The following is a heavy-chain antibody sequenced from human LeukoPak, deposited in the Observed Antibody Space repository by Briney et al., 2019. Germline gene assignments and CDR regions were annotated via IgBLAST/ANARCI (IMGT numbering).Heavy chain of an antibody. V-gene: IGHV3-30*02. CDR2: IRYDGSNK. J-gene: IGHJ6*03. Sequence: GGSLRLSCAASGFTFSSYGMHWVRQAPGKGLEWVAFIRYDGSNKYYADSVKGRFTISRDNSKNTLYLQMNSLRAEDTAVYYCAKDKSIAAPGYYMDVWGKGTTVTVSS. CDR3: AKDKSIAAPGYYMDV. CDR1: GFTFSSYG. D-gene: IGHD6-6*01.